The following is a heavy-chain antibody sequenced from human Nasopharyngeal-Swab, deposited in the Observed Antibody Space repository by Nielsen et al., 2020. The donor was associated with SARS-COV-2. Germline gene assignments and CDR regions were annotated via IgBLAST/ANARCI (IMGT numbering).Heavy chain of an antibody. V-gene: IGHV4-59*01. CDR2: IYYSGST. CDR1: GGSISSYY. Sequence: GSLRLSCTVSGGSISSYYWSWLRQPPGKGLEWIGYIYYSGSTNYNPSLKSRVTISVDTSKNQFSLKLSSVTAADTAVYYCARGIKWAGWFDPWGQGTLVTVSS. CDR3: ARGIKWAGWFDP. D-gene: IGHD1-26*01. J-gene: IGHJ5*02.